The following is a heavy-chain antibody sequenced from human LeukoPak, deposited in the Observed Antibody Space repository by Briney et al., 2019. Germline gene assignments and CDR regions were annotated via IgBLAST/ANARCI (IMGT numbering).Heavy chain of an antibody. CDR2: MNPNSGNT. CDR3: ARSQRDVVWEYQLPHTFDY. CDR1: GYTFTSYD. V-gene: IGHV1-8*01. D-gene: IGHD2-2*01. J-gene: IGHJ4*02. Sequence: AAVKVSCNASGYTFTSYDSNWVRQATGEGREWMVWMNPNSGNTGYAQKLEGRVTMTTDTSTSTAYMELRSLRSDETAVYYCARSQRDVVWEYQLPHTFDYWGQGTLVTVSS.